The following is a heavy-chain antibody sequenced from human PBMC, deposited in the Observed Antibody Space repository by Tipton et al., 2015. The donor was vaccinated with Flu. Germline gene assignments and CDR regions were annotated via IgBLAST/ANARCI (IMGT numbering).Heavy chain of an antibody. Sequence: TLSLTCSVSGGSISSYYWSWIRQPPGKGLEWIGYIYYSGSTNYNPSLKSRVTISVDTSKNQFSLKLSSVTAADTAVYYCARLATSPYYYYMDVWGKGTTVTVSS. CDR1: GGSISSYY. J-gene: IGHJ6*03. D-gene: IGHD1-26*01. CDR2: IYYSGST. CDR3: ARLATSPYYYYMDV. V-gene: IGHV4-59*08.